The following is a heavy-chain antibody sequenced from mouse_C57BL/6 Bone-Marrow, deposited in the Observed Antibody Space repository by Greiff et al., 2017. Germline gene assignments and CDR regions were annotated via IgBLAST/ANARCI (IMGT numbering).Heavy chain of an antibody. D-gene: IGHD1-1*01. V-gene: IGHV2-2*01. J-gene: IGHJ2*01. CDR3: AVENDFGISSFDY. CDR1: GFSLTSYG. CDR2: IWSGGST. Sequence: QVQLQQSGPGLVQPSQSLSITCTVSGFSLTSYGVHWVRQSPGKGLEWLGVIWSGGSTDYNAAFISRLSISKDNSNSQVFFKMISLQADDTAIYYCAVENDFGISSFDYWGQGTTLTVSS.